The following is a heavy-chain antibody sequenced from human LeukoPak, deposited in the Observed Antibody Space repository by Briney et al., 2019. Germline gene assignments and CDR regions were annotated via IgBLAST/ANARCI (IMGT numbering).Heavy chain of an antibody. V-gene: IGHV3-74*01. CDR2: INTDGRST. CDR1: GFTFSSYW. D-gene: IGHD1-1*01. CDR3: VREFLPTGIHTDSFDI. J-gene: IGHJ3*02. Sequence: GGSLRLSCAASGFTFSSYWMHWVRQAPGKGLVWVSRINTDGRSTSYADSVKGRFTISRDNAKNTLFLQMNSLRAEDTAVYFCVREFLPTGIHTDSFDIWGQGTLVTVSS.